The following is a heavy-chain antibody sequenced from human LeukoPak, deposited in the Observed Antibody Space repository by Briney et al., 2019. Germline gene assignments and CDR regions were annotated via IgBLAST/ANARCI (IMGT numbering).Heavy chain of an antibody. CDR2: ISGGNYET. CDR3: ANSPGDRYRVGVKSF. D-gene: IGHD5-24*01. Sequence: GESLKICCQGSGYSTPNDVIGWVRQMPGKGLEWMGIISGGNYETTYSPSFQGQVTISADKSITPSYLLWRSLKASDTAMYYCANSPGDRYRVGVKSFWGQGTMVVVSS. CDR1: GYSTPNDV. V-gene: IGHV5-51*01. J-gene: IGHJ3*01.